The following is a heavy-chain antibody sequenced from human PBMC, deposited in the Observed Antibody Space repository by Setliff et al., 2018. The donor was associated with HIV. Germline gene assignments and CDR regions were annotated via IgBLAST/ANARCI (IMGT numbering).Heavy chain of an antibody. CDR3: ARSRSGWSSPFDY. CDR1: GYTFTSYA. Sequence: ASVKVSCKTSGYTFTSYAMHWVRQAPGQRLEWMGWINAGNGNTKYSQKFQGRVTITRDTSASTAYMELSSLRSEDTAVYYCARSRSGWSSPFDYWGQGTLVTVSS. V-gene: IGHV1-3*01. J-gene: IGHJ4*02. D-gene: IGHD6-19*01. CDR2: INAGNGNT.